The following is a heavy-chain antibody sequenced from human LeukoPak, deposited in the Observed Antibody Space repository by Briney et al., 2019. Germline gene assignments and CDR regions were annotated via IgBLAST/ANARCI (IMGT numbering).Heavy chain of an antibody. Sequence: GGSLRLSCAASGFTLSTYNMNWVRQAPGEGLEWVSSVGSSSSYIYYADSVKGRFTISRDNVKNSLYLQMNSLRAEDTALYYCARVAISYSSNWYLDYWGQGTLVTVSS. D-gene: IGHD6-13*01. CDR2: VGSSSSYI. V-gene: IGHV3-21*01. CDR1: GFTLSTYN. J-gene: IGHJ4*02. CDR3: ARVAISYSSNWYLDY.